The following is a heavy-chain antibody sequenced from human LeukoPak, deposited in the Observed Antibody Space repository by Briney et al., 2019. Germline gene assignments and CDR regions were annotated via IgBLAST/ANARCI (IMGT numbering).Heavy chain of an antibody. CDR1: GFTFDDYV. V-gene: IGHV3-9*01. CDR2: ISWNSGSI. J-gene: IGHJ4*02. CDR3: ARVQYYDSSGYYYPYYFDY. D-gene: IGHD3-22*01. Sequence: GGSLRLSCAASGFTFDDYVMHWVRQAPGKGLEWVSGISWNSGSIGYADSVKGRFTISRDNAKNSLYLQMNSLRAEDTAVYYCARVQYYDSSGYYYPYYFDYWGQGTLVTVSS.